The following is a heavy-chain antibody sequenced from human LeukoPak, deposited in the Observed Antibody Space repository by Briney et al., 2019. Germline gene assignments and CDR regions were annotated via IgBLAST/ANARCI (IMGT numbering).Heavy chain of an antibody. Sequence: PGGSLRLSCTASGFTFGDYAMSWVRQAPGKGLEWVGFIRSKAYGGTTEYAASVKGRFTISRDDSKSIAYLQMNSLKTEDTAVYYCTKALATDVSRSPFDYWGQGTLVTVSS. CDR1: GFTFGDYA. CDR2: IRSKAYGGTT. J-gene: IGHJ4*02. D-gene: IGHD1-26*01. CDR3: TKALATDVSRSPFDY. V-gene: IGHV3-49*04.